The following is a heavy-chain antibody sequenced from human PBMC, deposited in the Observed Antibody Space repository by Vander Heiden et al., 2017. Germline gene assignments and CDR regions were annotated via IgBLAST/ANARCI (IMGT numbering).Heavy chain of an antibody. D-gene: IGHD6-6*01. CDR1: GVGFSSYT. V-gene: IGHV3-48*02. CDR3: ARSRSSWDY. J-gene: IGHJ4*02. CDR2: ISSSSSAV. Sequence: EVQLVESGGGLVQPGGSLRLSCAASGVGFSSYTMSWVRQAPGKGLEWVSSISSSSSAVYYADSVQGRFTISRDNAKNSLYLQIHSLRDEDTAVYFCARSRSSWDYWGQGTLVTVSS.